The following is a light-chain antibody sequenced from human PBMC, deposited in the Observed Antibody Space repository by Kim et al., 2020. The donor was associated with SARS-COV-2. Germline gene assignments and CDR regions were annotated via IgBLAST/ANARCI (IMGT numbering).Light chain of an antibody. V-gene: IGKV3-15*01. CDR3: QQYNNWPPLFT. CDR1: QSVSSN. Sequence: PGERATLSCRASQSVSSNLAWYQQKPGQAPRLLIYGASTRATGIPARFSGSGSGTEFTLTISSLQSEDFAVYYCQQYNNWPPLFTFGPGTKVDIK. CDR2: GAS. J-gene: IGKJ3*01.